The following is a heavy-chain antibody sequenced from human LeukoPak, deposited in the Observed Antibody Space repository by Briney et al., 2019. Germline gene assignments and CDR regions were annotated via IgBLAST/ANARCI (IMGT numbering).Heavy chain of an antibody. CDR3: ARGALYDSSGNRYFQP. J-gene: IGHJ1*01. Sequence: GGSLRLSCAASGFSFNIYTMNWVRQAPGKGLEWVSSISSSGSYISQADSLKGRFTISRDNAQNSLYLQMNGLRAEDTAVYYCARGALYDSSGNRYFQPWGQGTLVTVSS. CDR2: ISSSGSYI. V-gene: IGHV3-21*01. D-gene: IGHD3-22*01. CDR1: GFSFNIYT.